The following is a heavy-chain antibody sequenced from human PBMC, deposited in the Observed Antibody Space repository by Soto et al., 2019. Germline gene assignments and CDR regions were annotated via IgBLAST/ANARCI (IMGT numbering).Heavy chain of an antibody. Sequence: ASVKVSCKASGYTFTNYGISWVRQAPGQGLEWMGWISAYNGNTNYAQNLQGRVTMTTDTSTSTAYMELRSLRSDDTAVYYCARVDLLRFLEWLMWGPGTMVTVYS. CDR3: ARVDLLRFLEWLM. CDR2: ISAYNGNT. J-gene: IGHJ4*02. D-gene: IGHD3-3*01. V-gene: IGHV1-18*04. CDR1: GYTFTNYG.